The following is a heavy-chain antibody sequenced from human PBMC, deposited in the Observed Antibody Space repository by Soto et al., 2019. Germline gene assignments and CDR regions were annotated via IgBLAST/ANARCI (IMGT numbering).Heavy chain of an antibody. CDR1: GFTVSSNY. CDR3: ARANRGRCYDY. V-gene: IGHV3-53*01. D-gene: IGHD2-15*01. CDR2: IYSGGST. Sequence: EVQLVESGGGLIQPGGSLRLSCAASGFTVSSNYMSWVRQAPGKGLEWVSVIYSGGSTYYADSVKGRFTISRDNSKNTLYLQMTSLRDEYTDVYYCARANRGRCYDYWGEGTLVTVSS. J-gene: IGHJ4*02.